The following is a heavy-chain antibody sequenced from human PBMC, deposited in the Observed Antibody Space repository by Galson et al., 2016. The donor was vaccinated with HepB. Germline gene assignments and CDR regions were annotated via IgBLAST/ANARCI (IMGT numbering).Heavy chain of an antibody. Sequence: SLRLSCAASGFTFSSYSMNWVRQAPGKGLEWVSSISSSSSYIYYADSVKDRFTISRDNAKNSLYLQMNSLRAEDTAVYYCARATHTITYYYDSSGYKVDAFDIWGQGTMVTVSS. J-gene: IGHJ3*02. CDR2: ISSSSSYI. CDR3: ARATHTITYYYDSSGYKVDAFDI. D-gene: IGHD3-22*01. CDR1: GFTFSSYS. V-gene: IGHV3-21*01.